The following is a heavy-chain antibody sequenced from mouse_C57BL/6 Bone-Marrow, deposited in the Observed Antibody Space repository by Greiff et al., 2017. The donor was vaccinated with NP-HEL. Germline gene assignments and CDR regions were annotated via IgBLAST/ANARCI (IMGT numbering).Heavy chain of an antibody. D-gene: IGHD1-1*01. V-gene: IGHV1-15*01. Sequence: VQVVESGAELVRPGASVTLSCKASGYTFTDYEMHWVKQTPVHGLEWIGAIDPETGGTAYNQKFKGKAILTADKSSSTAYMELRSLTSEDSAVYYCTSLLLLYAMDYWGQGTSVTVSS. CDR1: GYTFTDYE. J-gene: IGHJ4*01. CDR2: IDPETGGT. CDR3: TSLLLLYAMDY.